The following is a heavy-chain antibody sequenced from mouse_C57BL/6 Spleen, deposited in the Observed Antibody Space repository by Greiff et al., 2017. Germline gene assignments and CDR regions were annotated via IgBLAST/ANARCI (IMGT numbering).Heavy chain of an antibody. V-gene: IGHV3-6*01. CDR1: GYSITSGYY. CDR2: ISYDGSN. Sequence: EVQRVESGPGLVKPSQSLSLTCSVTGYSITSGYYRNWIRQFPGNKLEWMGYISYDGSNNYNPSLKNRISITRDTSKNQFFLKLNSVTTEYTATYYCARSTVDYAMDYWGQGTSVTVSS. D-gene: IGHD1-1*01. CDR3: ARSTVDYAMDY. J-gene: IGHJ4*01.